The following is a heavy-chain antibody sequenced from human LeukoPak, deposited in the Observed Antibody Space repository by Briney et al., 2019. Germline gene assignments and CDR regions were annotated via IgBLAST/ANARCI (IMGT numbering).Heavy chain of an antibody. D-gene: IGHD5-18*01. V-gene: IGHV3-21*01. CDR1: GFTFSSYS. Sequence: PGGSLRLSCAASGFTFSSYSMNWVRQAPGKGLEWVSSISSSSSYIYYADSVKGRFTISRDNAKNSLYLQMNSLRAEDTAVYYCASHEYSYGSFDYWGQGTLVTVSS. CDR3: ASHEYSYGSFDY. J-gene: IGHJ4*02. CDR2: ISSSSSYI.